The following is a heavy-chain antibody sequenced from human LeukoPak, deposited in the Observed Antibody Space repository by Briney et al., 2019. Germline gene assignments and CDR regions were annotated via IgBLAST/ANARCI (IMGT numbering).Heavy chain of an antibody. D-gene: IGHD3-3*01. CDR1: GGSFSGYY. CDR2: INHSGST. Sequence: SETLSLTCAVYGGSFSGYYWSWIRQPPGKGLEWIGEINHSGSTNYKPSLKSRVTISVDTSKNQFSLKLSSVTAADTAVYYCARGPYDFWSGYPNWFDPWGQGTLVTVSS. J-gene: IGHJ5*02. V-gene: IGHV4-34*01. CDR3: ARGPYDFWSGYPNWFDP.